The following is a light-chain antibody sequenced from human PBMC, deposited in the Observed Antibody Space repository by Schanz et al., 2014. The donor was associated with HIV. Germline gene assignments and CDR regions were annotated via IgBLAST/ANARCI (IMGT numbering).Light chain of an antibody. CDR2: GSS. J-gene: IGKJ4*01. CDR1: QDISNY. V-gene: IGKV1-33*01. Sequence: DIQMTQSPSSLSASVGDRVTITCQASQDISNYLNWYQQKPGKAPDLLIYGSSTLHSGVPSRFSGSGSGTDFTLTISCLQSEDFALYYCQQYSDWPLTFGGGTRLEIK. CDR3: QQYSDWPLT.